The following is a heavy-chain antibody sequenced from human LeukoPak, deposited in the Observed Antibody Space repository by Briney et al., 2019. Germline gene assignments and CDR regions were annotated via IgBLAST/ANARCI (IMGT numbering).Heavy chain of an antibody. CDR1: GFTFSSYA. J-gene: IGHJ4*02. CDR2: ISYDGSNK. V-gene: IGHV3-30*04. D-gene: IGHD6-19*01. CDR3: VRDGAAGGQWLAYYFDY. Sequence: PGGSLRLSCAASGFTFSSYAMHWVRQAPGKGLEWAAVISYDGSNKYYADSVKGRFTISRDNSKNTLYLQMNSLRAEDTAVYYCVRDGAAGGQWLAYYFDYWGQGTLVTVSS.